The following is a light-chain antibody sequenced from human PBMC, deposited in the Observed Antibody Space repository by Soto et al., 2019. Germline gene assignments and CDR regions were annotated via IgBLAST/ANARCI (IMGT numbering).Light chain of an antibody. CDR3: SSYTSSSTLYV. CDR2: DVS. CDR1: SSDVGGYNY. J-gene: IGLJ1*01. Sequence: QSALTQPASVSGSPGQSITISCTGTSSDVGGYNYVSWYQQHPGKAPKFMIYDVSNRPSGVSNRFSGSKSGNTASPTISGLQAEDEADYYCSSYTSSSTLYVFGTGTKLTVL. V-gene: IGLV2-14*01.